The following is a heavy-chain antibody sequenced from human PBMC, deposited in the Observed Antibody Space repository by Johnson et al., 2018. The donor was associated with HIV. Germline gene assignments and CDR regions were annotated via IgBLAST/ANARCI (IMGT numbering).Heavy chain of an antibody. J-gene: IGHJ3*02. CDR2: ISSAGTT. CDR1: GFTFDDYG. D-gene: IGHD6-19*01. Sequence: VQLVESGGGVVRPGGSLRLSCAAAGFTFDDYGMSWVRQAPGKGLEWVSGISSAGTTYYADSVKGRFTISRDSSKNTLYLQMNSLRAEDTAVYYCARDGYSSAWYGKDAFDIWGQGTVVTVSS. CDR3: ARDGYSSAWYGKDAFDI. V-gene: IGHV3-20*04.